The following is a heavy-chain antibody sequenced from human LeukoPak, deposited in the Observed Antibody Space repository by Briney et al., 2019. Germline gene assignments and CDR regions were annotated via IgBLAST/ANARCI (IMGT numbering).Heavy chain of an antibody. CDR1: GYAFTSYA. J-gene: IGHJ4*02. CDR3: ARKPDRPYSGSYSSFDY. CDR2: INAGNGNT. V-gene: IGHV1-3*01. Sequence: ASVKVSCKASGYAFTSYAMHWVRQAPGQRLEWMGWINAGNGNTKYSQKFQGRVTITRDTSASTAYMELSSLRSEDTAVYYCARKPDRPYSGSYSSFDYWGQGTLVAVSS. D-gene: IGHD1-26*01.